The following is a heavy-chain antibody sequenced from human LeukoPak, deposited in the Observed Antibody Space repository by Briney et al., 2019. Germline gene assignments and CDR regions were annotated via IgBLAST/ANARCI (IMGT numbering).Heavy chain of an antibody. Sequence: PSETLSLTCTVSGGSISSGSYYWTWIRQPPGKGLEWIGYIYHSGSTDYNPSLKCRVTISVDRSKNQFSLKLSSVTAADTAVHYCAGGDYYEDYWGQGTLVTVSS. CDR1: GGSISSGSYY. V-gene: IGHV4-30-2*01. CDR3: AGGDYYEDY. D-gene: IGHD3-3*01. J-gene: IGHJ4*02. CDR2: IYHSGST.